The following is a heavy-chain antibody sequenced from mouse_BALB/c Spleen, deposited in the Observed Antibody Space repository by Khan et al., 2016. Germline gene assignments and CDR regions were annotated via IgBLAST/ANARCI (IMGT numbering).Heavy chain of an antibody. V-gene: IGHV3-1*02. CDR2: IHYNGST. J-gene: IGHJ2*01. D-gene: IGHD1-1*01. Sequence: VQLKESGPDLVKPSQSLSLTCTVAGYSISSGYSWHWIRQFPGNKLEWMGYIHYNGSTKYNPSLKSRISITRDTSKNQFFLQLNSVTTEDTATYDWASWHYYGSSPWGQGTTLTVSS. CDR3: ASWHYYGSSP. CDR1: GYSISSGYS.